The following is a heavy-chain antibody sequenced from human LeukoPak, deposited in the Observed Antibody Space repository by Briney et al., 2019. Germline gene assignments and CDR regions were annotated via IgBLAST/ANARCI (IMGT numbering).Heavy chain of an antibody. CDR3: ARDHYDSSGYYPYGAFDI. D-gene: IGHD3-22*01. Sequence: SETLSLTCAVSGASISSYYWSWIRQPAGKGLEWIGRIYSSGSANYNPSLKSRVTMSVDTSKNQFSLKLSSVTAADTAVYYCARDHYDSSGYYPYGAFDIWGQGTMVTVSS. V-gene: IGHV4-4*07. CDR1: GASISSYY. J-gene: IGHJ3*02. CDR2: IYSSGSA.